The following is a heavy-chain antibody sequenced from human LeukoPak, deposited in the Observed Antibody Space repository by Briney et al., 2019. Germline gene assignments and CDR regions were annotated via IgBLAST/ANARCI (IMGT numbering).Heavy chain of an antibody. CDR2: INHDATEN. CDR1: GFTFTTYW. D-gene: IGHD3-10*01. Sequence: QTGESLRLSCAASGFTFTTYWMSWVRKLPGKGQERVANINHDATENYYVDSVHSRFTISRDNAKNSLDLQMISLRVEDTGIYYCVKVAKYYYGSETYYFFEHWGQGTPVTASS. V-gene: IGHV3-7*01. CDR3: VKVAKYYYGSETYYFFEH. J-gene: IGHJ4*02.